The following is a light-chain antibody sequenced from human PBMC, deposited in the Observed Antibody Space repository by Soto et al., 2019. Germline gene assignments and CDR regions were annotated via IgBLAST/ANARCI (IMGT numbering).Light chain of an antibody. V-gene: IGKV1-39*01. CDR3: QQTYNTPRT. CDR2: AAS. CDR1: QSISTY. J-gene: IGKJ1*01. Sequence: DIQMTQSPSSLSASVGDRVTITCRASQSISTYLNWYQQKPGKAPNLLIFAASSLLSGVPSRFSGSGSETDFTLTISSLQPEDFATYYCQQTYNTPRTFGQGTKVEIK.